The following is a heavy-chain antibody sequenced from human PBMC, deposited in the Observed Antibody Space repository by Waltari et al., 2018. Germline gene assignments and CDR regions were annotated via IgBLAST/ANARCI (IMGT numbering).Heavy chain of an antibody. CDR3: ATYIGASVGTVDFDG. D-gene: IGHD5-12*01. V-gene: IGHV4-39*01. CDR1: GGSVDTPQHY. Sequence: QLHLQESGPGPAKPSETLSLTCRVSGGSVDTPQHYWSGIHQPPGPGLRWIGTIAYAGTTYSNPSLRSRLTMPRDPSKNELSRTLGCTPAADTAVYYCATYIGASVGTVDFDGWGQGTMVTVSS. J-gene: IGHJ3*01. CDR2: IAYAGTT.